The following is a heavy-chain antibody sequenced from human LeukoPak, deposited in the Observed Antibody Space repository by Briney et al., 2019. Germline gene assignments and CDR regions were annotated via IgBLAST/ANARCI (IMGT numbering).Heavy chain of an antibody. Sequence: GGSLRLSCAASGFTLSSYWMSWVRQAPGKGLEWVANINQAGTDKYYVDSVKGRFTISRDNAKNSLFLEMNSLRAGDTAVYYCARAVRGVSLDYWGQGTLVTVSS. J-gene: IGHJ4*02. CDR3: ARAVRGVSLDY. D-gene: IGHD3-10*01. CDR1: GFTLSSYW. CDR2: INQAGTDK. V-gene: IGHV3-7*04.